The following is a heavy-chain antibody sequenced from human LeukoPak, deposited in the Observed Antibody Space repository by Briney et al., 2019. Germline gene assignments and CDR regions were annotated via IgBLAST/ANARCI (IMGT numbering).Heavy chain of an antibody. J-gene: IGHJ4*02. CDR2: ISGSGGSI. CDR1: GFTFSSYW. D-gene: IGHD3-22*01. CDR3: TTEPHDSSGYLQDY. V-gene: IGHV3-23*01. Sequence: PGGSLRLSCAASGFTFSSYWMSWVRQAPGKGLEWVSAISGSGGSIYYADSVKGRFTISRDNSKNTLYLQMNSLKTEDTAVYYCTTEPHDSSGYLQDYWGQGTLVTVSS.